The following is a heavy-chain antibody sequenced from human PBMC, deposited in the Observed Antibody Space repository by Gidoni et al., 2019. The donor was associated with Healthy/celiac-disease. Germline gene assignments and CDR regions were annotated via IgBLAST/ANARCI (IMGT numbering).Heavy chain of an antibody. Sequence: EVQLVESGGGLVKPGGSLRLSCAASGFTFSNAWMSWVRQAPGKGLGWVGRIKSKTDGGTTDYAAPVKGRFTISRDDSKNTLYLQMNSLKTEDTAVYYCTTDYSSSWVRFYYYGMDVWGQGTTVTVSS. J-gene: IGHJ6*02. CDR2: IKSKTDGGTT. CDR3: TTDYSSSWVRFYYYGMDV. CDR1: GFTFSNAW. V-gene: IGHV3-15*01. D-gene: IGHD6-13*01.